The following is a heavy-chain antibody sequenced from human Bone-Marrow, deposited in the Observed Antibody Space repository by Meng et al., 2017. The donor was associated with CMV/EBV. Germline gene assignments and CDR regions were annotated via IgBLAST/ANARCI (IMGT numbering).Heavy chain of an antibody. J-gene: IGHJ4*02. CDR1: GYTFTSYD. D-gene: IGHD3-9*01. CDR2: INPNSGGT. V-gene: IGHV1-2*02. Sequence: ASGKVSCKASGYTFTSYDINWVRQATGQGLEWMGWINPNSGGTDYAQKFQGRVTMTRDTSISTAYMELSRLRSDDTAVYYCARYYDILTGPDYWGQGTLVTVSS. CDR3: ARYYDILTGPDY.